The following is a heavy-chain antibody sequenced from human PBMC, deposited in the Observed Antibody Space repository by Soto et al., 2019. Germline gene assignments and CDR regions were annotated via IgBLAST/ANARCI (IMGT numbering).Heavy chain of an antibody. CDR1: GGTFSDYT. CDR3: ARNGTLTGYSYGMDV. Sequence: QVQLVQSGAELRKPGSSVKVSCKASGGTFSDYTINWVRQAPGQRREWMGGIIPIFDTANYAEKFQGRVTITAAESTSTSFMEVRSLRSEDTGVYYCARNGTLTGYSYGMDVWGQGTMVTVSS. V-gene: IGHV1-69*01. CDR2: IIPIFDTA. J-gene: IGHJ6*02. D-gene: IGHD1-1*01.